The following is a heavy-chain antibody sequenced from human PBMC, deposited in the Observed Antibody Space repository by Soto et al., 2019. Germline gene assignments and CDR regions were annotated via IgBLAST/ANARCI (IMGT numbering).Heavy chain of an antibody. CDR3: AREHYVRWRGYNEGLGYSGMEV. V-gene: IGHV3-21*01. CDR1: GFIFSSNT. CDR2: ISSTSTFM. Sequence: QLVESGGGLVKPGGSLRLSCAASGFIFSSNTMNWVRQAPGKGLEWVSSISSTSTFMYYADSVKGRFSISRDNTKNTVYLEENSLRGEDTAVYYCAREHYVRWRGYNEGLGYSGMEVWGQGTTVTVSS. J-gene: IGHJ6*02. D-gene: IGHD3-3*01.